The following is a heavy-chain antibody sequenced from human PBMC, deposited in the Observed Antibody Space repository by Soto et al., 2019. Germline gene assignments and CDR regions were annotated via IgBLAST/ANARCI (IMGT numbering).Heavy chain of an antibody. CDR2: ISAYNGNT. CDR1: GYTFTSYG. V-gene: IGHV1-18*01. J-gene: IGHJ4*02. CDR3: ARERVDTAMGTFDY. D-gene: IGHD5-18*01. Sequence: GASVKVSCKASGYTFTSYGISWVRQAPGQGLEWMGWISAYNGNTNYAQKLQGRVTMTTDTSTSTAYMELSSLRSEDTAVYYCARERVDTAMGTFDYWGQGTLVTVSS.